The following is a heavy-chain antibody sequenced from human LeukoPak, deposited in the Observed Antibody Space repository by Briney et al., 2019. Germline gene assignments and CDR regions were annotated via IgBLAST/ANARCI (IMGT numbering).Heavy chain of an antibody. CDR1: GYTFTGYY. CDR3: AKVPPSITAAGNWLGP. Sequence: ASVTVSCKASGYTFTGYYIHWVRQAPGQGLEWMGRINPNTGGTDYAQKFQGRVTMTRDTSITTAYMELSRLTSDDTAIYCCAKVPPSITAAGNWLGPWGQGALVTVSS. V-gene: IGHV1-2*06. D-gene: IGHD6-13*01. J-gene: IGHJ5*02. CDR2: INPNTGGT.